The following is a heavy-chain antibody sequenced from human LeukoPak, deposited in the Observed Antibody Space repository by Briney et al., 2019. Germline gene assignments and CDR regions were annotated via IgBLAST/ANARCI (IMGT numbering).Heavy chain of an antibody. CDR1: GYSISSGYY. CDR2: IYHSGST. V-gene: IGHV4-38-2*02. J-gene: IGHJ4*02. Sequence: SETLSLTCTVSGYSISSGYYWGWIRQPPGEGLEWIGSIYHSGSTYYNPSLKSRVTISVDTSKNQFSLKLSSVTAADTAVYYCARVLSSSWYGGDYWGQGTLVTVSS. CDR3: ARVLSSSWYGGDY. D-gene: IGHD6-13*01.